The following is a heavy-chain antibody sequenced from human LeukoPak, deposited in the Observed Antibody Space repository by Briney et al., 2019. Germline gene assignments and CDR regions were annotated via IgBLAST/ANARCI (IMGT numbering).Heavy chain of an antibody. V-gene: IGHV3-48*01. CDR2: IGSSGTTI. Sequence: GGSLRLSCAASGFTFSSYSMNWVRQAPGKGLEWVSYIGSSGTTIYYADSVKGRFTISRDNAKNSLYLQMNILRAEDTAVYYCARGRDYGDYAPDYWGQGTLVTVSS. CDR1: GFTFSSYS. CDR3: ARGRDYGDYAPDY. J-gene: IGHJ4*02. D-gene: IGHD4-17*01.